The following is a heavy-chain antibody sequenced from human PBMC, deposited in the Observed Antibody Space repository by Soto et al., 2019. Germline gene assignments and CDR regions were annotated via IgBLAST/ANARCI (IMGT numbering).Heavy chain of an antibody. CDR2: IMPIFRAP. CDR3: ASXXXXXXXXXXXXGMXV. V-gene: IGHV1-69*12. CDR1: GGAFSDXA. Sequence: QVQLVQSGAEVKKPGSSVKVSXXASGGAFSDXAFSWVRQAPGQGLEWLGGIMPIFRAPDYAQKFQGRVTITADEFTRTAYMEMNSLRSEDTAVYYXASXXXXXXXXXXXXGMXVWGQGTTVTVS. J-gene: IGHJ6*02.